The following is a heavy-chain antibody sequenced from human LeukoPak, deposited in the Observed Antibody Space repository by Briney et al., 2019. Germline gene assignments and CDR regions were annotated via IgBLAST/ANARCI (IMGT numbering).Heavy chain of an antibody. CDR3: ARGSRELYYFDY. CDR2: IYYSGST. Sequence: SETLSLTCTVSGGSISSYYWSWIRQPPEKGLEWIGYIYYSGSTKYNPSLKSRVTISVDASKTQFSLELNSVTAADTAVYYCARGSRELYYFDYWGQGTLVTVSS. J-gene: IGHJ4*02. CDR1: GGSISSYY. V-gene: IGHV4-59*01. D-gene: IGHD1-7*01.